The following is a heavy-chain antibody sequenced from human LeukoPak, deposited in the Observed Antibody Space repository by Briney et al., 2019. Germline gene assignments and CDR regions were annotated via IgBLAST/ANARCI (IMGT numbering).Heavy chain of an antibody. D-gene: IGHD3-9*01. V-gene: IGHV4-30-2*01. CDR3: ARGVGLRYRDY. CDR1: GGSISSGGYY. J-gene: IGHJ4*02. CDR2: IYHSGST. Sequence: SETLSLTCTVSGGSISSGGYYWSWIRQPPGKGLEWIGYIYHSGSTYYNPSLKSRVTISADTSKNQFSLKLSSVIAADTAVYYCARGVGLRYRDYWGQGILVTVSS.